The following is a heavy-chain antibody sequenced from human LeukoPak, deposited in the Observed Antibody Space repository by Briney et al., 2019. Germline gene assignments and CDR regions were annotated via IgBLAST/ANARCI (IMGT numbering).Heavy chain of an antibody. Sequence: GASVKVSCKASGYTFTGYYMHWVRQATGQGLERMGWMNPNSGNTGYAQKFQGRVTMTRNTSISTAYMELSSLRSEDTAVYYCARGRSYSSSWYTYYYYYYMDVWGKGTTVTVSS. CDR1: GYTFTGYY. V-gene: IGHV1-8*02. CDR2: MNPNSGNT. J-gene: IGHJ6*03. CDR3: ARGRSYSSSWYTYYYYYYMDV. D-gene: IGHD6-13*01.